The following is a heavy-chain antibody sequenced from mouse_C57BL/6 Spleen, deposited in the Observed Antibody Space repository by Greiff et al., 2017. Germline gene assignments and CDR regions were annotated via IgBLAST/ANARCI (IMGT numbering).Heavy chain of an antibody. Sequence: EVMLVESGGGLVKPGGSLKLSCAASGFTFSDYGMHWVRQAPEKGLEWVANISSGSSTIYYADTVKGRFTISRDNAKNTLFLQMTSLRSEDTAMYYCARSNWDWYFDVWGTGTTVTVSS. CDR2: ISSGSSTI. CDR1: GFTFSDYG. D-gene: IGHD4-1*01. V-gene: IGHV5-17*01. CDR3: ARSNWDWYFDV. J-gene: IGHJ1*03.